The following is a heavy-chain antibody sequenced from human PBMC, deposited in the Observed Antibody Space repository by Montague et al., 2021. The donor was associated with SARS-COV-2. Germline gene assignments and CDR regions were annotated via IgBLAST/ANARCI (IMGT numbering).Heavy chain of an antibody. CDR1: GGSISSGGYY. D-gene: IGHD3-16*01. CDR3: ARANCYAITSKAYAMDD. Sequence: TLSLTCTVSGGSISSGGYYWGWVRQPPGKGLDWIGYIFYRGGTYYNPSLKSRVSMSVDTSKIQFSLNLTSVTAADTAVYYCARANCYAITSKAYAMDDWGQGTPVTVSS. J-gene: IGHJ6*02. CDR2: IFYRGGT. V-gene: IGHV4-31*03.